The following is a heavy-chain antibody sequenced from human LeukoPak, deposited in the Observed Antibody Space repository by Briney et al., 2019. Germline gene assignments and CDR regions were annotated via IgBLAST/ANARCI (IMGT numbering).Heavy chain of an antibody. J-gene: IGHJ6*02. CDR1: GFTFSSYA. CDR3: AREYYYDSSGYPDYYYYGMDV. D-gene: IGHD3-22*01. CDR2: ISSTGGTI. Sequence: PGGSLRLSCAASGFTFSSYAMSWVRQAPGKGLEWVSFISSTGGTIYYADSVKGRFTISRDNAKNSLYLQMNSLRAEDTAVYYCAREYYYDSSGYPDYYYYGMDVWGQGTTVTVSS. V-gene: IGHV3-48*04.